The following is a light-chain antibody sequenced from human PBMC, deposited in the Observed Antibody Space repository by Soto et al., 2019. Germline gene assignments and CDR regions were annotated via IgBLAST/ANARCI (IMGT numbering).Light chain of an antibody. CDR2: DAS. CDR3: QQRSNWPLP. Sequence: EIVLTQSPATLSLSPGERATLSCRASQSVSSYLAWYQQKPGQAPRLLIYDASNRATGIPARFSGSGSGTDFTRTSSSLEPEDFAGYYCQQRSNWPLPVGGGTKVEIK. V-gene: IGKV3-11*01. J-gene: IGKJ4*01. CDR1: QSVSSY.